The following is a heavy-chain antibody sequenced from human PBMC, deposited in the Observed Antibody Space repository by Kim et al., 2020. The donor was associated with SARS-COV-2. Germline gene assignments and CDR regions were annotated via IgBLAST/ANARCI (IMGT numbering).Heavy chain of an antibody. D-gene: IGHD6-19*01. CDR3: VRDLSSGCDY. J-gene: IGHJ4*02. V-gene: IGHV6-1*01. CDR1: GDSVSSNSAA. CDR2: TYYRSKWGT. Sequence: SQTLSLTCAITGDSVSSNSAAWNWIRQSPSRGLEWLGRTYYRSKWGTDYAVSVKSRITINADTSKNQLSLQLRSVTPEDTAVYYCVRDLSSGCDYWGQGTLVTVFS.